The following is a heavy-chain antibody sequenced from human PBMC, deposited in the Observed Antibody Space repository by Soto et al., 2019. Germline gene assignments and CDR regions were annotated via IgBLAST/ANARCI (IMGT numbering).Heavy chain of an antibody. CDR2: INHSGST. CDR3: ARERYCSSTSCYNKELDY. D-gene: IGHD2-2*01. Sequence: SETLSLTCAVYGGSFSGYYWSWIRQPPGKGLEWIGEINHSGSTNYNPSLKSRVTISVDTSKNQFSLKLSSVTAADTAVYYCARERYCSSTSCYNKELDYWGQGTLVTVSS. CDR1: GGSFSGYY. J-gene: IGHJ4*02. V-gene: IGHV4-34*01.